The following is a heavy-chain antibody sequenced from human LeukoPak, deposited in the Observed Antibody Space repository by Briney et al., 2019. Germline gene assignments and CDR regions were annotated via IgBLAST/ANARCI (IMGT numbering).Heavy chain of an antibody. CDR1: GFTFSGSA. V-gene: IGHV3-73*01. D-gene: IGHD3-22*01. CDR2: IRRKANNNTT. Sequence: GGSLRLSCATSGFTFSGSAIHWVRQASGKGLEWVGRIRRKANNNTTYDVASVGSSFTICRDDSKTTAYLQMNSLTTEDAAVYYCTRPSFDSSVSGVVYWGQGTLVTVSS. CDR3: TRPSFDSSVSGVVY. J-gene: IGHJ4*02.